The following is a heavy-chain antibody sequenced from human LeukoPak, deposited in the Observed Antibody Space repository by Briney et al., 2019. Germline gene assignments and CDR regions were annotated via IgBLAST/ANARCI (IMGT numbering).Heavy chain of an antibody. CDR1: GVTFSIYS. CDR2: INSDGSST. J-gene: IGHJ3*02. CDR3: ARDEDWSGYYGAFDI. V-gene: IGHV3-74*01. D-gene: IGHD3-3*01. Sequence: GGSLRLSCAASGVTFSIYSMHWVRQAPGQGLVWVSRINSDGSSTSYADSVKGRFTISRDNAKNTLYLQMNSLRAEDTAVYYCARDEDWSGYYGAFDIWGQGTMVTVSS.